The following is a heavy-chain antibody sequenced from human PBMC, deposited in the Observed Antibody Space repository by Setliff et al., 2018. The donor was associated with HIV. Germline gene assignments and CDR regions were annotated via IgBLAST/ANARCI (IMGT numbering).Heavy chain of an antibody. Sequence: SETLSLTCAVSGDTFVGDNHWSWIRQTPERGLEWIAYFMYTDIHYVNYLNYRNPSLASRLSISVDKSKNQFSLTLSSVTAADTAVYYCARARSDWYNVRPYYFDLWGQGTPVTVSS. V-gene: IGHV4-30-4*01. CDR2: FMYTDIHYVNYLN. CDR1: GDTFVGDNH. D-gene: IGHD6-19*01. J-gene: IGHJ4*02. CDR3: ARARSDWYNVRPYYFDL.